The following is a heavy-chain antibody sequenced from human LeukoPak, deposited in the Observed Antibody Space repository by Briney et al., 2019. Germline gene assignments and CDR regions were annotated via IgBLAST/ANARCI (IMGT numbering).Heavy chain of an antibody. Sequence: SETLSLTCTVSGGSISSYYWSWIRQPPGKGLEWIGYIYYSGSTNYNPSLKSRVTISVDTSKNQFSLKLSSVTAADTAVYYCARALTYNWYCSGGSCYDGYMDVWGKGTTVTVSS. V-gene: IGHV4-59*01. CDR2: IYYSGST. D-gene: IGHD2-15*01. CDR1: GGSISSYY. J-gene: IGHJ6*03. CDR3: ARALTYNWYCSGGSCYDGYMDV.